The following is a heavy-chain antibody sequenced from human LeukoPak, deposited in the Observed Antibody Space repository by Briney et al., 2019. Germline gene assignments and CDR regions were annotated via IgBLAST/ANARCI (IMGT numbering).Heavy chain of an antibody. CDR3: ARDIPYYYDSSGYFDY. CDR2: IYHSGST. V-gene: IGHV4-38-2*02. CDR1: GYSISSGYY. J-gene: IGHJ4*02. Sequence: PSETLSLTCAVSGYSISSGYYWGWIRQPPGKGLEWIGSIYHSGSTYYNPSLKSRVTISVDTSKNQFSLKRSSVTAADTAVYYCARDIPYYYDSSGYFDYWGQGTLVTVSS. D-gene: IGHD3-22*01.